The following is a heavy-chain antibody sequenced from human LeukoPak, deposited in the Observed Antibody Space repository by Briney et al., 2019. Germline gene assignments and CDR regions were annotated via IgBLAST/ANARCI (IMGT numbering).Heavy chain of an antibody. Sequence: GGSLRLSCAASGFTFSSYAMSWVRQAPGKGLEWVSAISVIGSNTNYADSVKGRFTISRDNSKNTLYLQMNSLRAEDTAVYYCAKEMVGATVVTPPDYWGQGTLVTVSS. D-gene: IGHD4-23*01. J-gene: IGHJ4*02. CDR1: GFTFSSYA. CDR2: ISVIGSNT. V-gene: IGHV3-23*01. CDR3: AKEMVGATVVTPPDY.